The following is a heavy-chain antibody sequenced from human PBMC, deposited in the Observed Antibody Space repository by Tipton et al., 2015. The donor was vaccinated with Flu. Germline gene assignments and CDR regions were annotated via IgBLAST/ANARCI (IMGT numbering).Heavy chain of an antibody. CDR2: MSYSGRT. Sequence: TLSLTCTVSGGSVRTYYWTWIRQPPGKGLEWIGHMSYSGRTHYNPSLKSRVTISIDPSKTQFSLKLTPVTAADTALYYCARDGGDYSKPYGLDVWGQGTTVTVSS. CDR1: GGSVRTYY. V-gene: IGHV4-59*02. J-gene: IGHJ6*02. D-gene: IGHD4-11*01. CDR3: ARDGGDYSKPYGLDV.